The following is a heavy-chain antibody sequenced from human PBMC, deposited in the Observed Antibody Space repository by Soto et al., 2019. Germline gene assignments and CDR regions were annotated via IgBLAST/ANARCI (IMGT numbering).Heavy chain of an antibody. CDR3: VRDRDLDRDMVHANL. D-gene: IGHD5-18*01. CDR2: ITIRTGNI. Sequence: SMNCVRKAQGKGLEWLAYITIRTGNIVYADSVRGRFTISTDNAENSVFLQMNSLRDEDTAVYFCVRDRDLDRDMVHANLWGQGTLVIVSS. CDR1: S. V-gene: IGHV3-48*02. J-gene: IGHJ4*01.